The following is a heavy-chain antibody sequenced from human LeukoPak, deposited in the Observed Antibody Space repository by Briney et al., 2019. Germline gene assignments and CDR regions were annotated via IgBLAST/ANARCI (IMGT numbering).Heavy chain of an antibody. CDR3: ARGRVGPAIFGGY. J-gene: IGHJ4*02. Sequence: ASVKVSCKASGYTFTSYDINWVRQAPGQGLEWMGWINPNSGGTNYAQKFQGRVTMTRDTSISTAYMELSRLRSDDTAVYYCARGRVGPAIFGGYWGQGTLVTVSS. CDR1: GYTFTSYD. D-gene: IGHD3-3*01. CDR2: INPNSGGT. V-gene: IGHV1-2*02.